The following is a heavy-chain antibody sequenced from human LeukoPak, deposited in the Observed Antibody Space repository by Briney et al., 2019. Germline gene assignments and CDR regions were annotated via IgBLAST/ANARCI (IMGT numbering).Heavy chain of an antibody. Sequence: SETLSLTCTVSGPSISSYYWGWIRQPAGKGLEWIGRIYPSGSTIYNPSLKSRVAMSIDTPKNQFSLKLNSVTAADTAVYYCARVSYGDYDLAFDIWGQGTMVTVSS. J-gene: IGHJ3*02. CDR2: IYPSGST. CDR3: ARVSYGDYDLAFDI. V-gene: IGHV4-4*07. D-gene: IGHD4-17*01. CDR1: GPSISSYY.